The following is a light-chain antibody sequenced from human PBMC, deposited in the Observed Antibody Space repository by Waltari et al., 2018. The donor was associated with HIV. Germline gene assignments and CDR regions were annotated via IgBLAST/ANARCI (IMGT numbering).Light chain of an antibody. CDR2: AVF. V-gene: IGKV1-39*01. CDR3: QQSYSTVVT. J-gene: IGKJ4*01. Sequence: DIQMTQSPSSLSASVGDRVIITCRANQSISNYLNWYQQKPGRAPNLLIYAVFNPQRGVPSRFRGSGSGTDFTLTIISLQPEEFATYYCQQSYSTVVTFGGGTMVEIK. CDR1: QSISNY.